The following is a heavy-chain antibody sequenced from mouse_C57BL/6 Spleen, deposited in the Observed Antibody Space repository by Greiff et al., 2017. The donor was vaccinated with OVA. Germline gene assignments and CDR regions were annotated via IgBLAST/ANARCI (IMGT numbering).Heavy chain of an antibody. D-gene: IGHD3-2*02. Sequence: VQLQQSGPELVKPGASVKMSCKASGYTFTDYNMHWVKQSHGKSLEWIGYINPNNGGTSYNQKFKGKATLTVNKSSSTAYMELRSLTSEDSAVYYCAREGTAQATLDDWGQGTTLTVSS. V-gene: IGHV1-22*01. CDR3: AREGTAQATLDD. CDR2: INPNNGGT. CDR1: GYTFTDYN. J-gene: IGHJ2*01.